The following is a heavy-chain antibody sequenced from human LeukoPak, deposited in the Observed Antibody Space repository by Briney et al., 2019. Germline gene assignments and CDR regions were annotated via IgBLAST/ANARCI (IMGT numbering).Heavy chain of an antibody. CDR2: ISYVGSNK. CDR3: ARLDSYSSGWYFDY. D-gene: IGHD6-19*01. J-gene: IGHJ4*02. V-gene: IGHV3-30-3*01. Sequence: GGSLRLSCAASGFTFSSYAMHWVRQAPGKGLEWVAVISYVGSNKYYADSVKGRFTISRDNSKNTLYLQMNSLRAEDTAVYYCARLDSYSSGWYFDYWGQGTLVTVSS. CDR1: GFTFSSYA.